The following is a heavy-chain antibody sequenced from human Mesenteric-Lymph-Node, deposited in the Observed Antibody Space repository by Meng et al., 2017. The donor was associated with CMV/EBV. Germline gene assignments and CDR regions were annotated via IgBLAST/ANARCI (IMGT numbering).Heavy chain of an antibody. J-gene: IGHJ4*02. D-gene: IGHD2-21*01. V-gene: IGHV1-2*02. CDR3: ARNLNCGGDCYSPDPGY. CDR2: INPNSGGT. Sequence: ASVKVSCKASGYTFTGYYMHWVRQAPGQGLEWMGWINPNSGGTNYAQKFQGRVTMTRDTSISTAYMELSRLRSDDTAVYYCARNLNCGGDCYSPDPGYWGQGTLVTVSS. CDR1: GYTFTGYY.